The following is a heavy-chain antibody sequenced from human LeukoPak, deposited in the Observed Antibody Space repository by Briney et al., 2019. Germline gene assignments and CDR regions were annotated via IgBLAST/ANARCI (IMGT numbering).Heavy chain of an antibody. V-gene: IGHV4-61*02. D-gene: IGHD6-13*01. CDR1: GGSISNGSYY. Sequence: PSETLSLTCTVSGGSISNGSYYWSWIRQPAGKGLEWIGRIYTSGSTNYNPSLKSRVTISLDTSENQFSLKPISVTAADTAVYYCARFNSWYFDYWGQGTLVTVSS. CDR2: IYTSGST. J-gene: IGHJ4*02. CDR3: ARFNSWYFDY.